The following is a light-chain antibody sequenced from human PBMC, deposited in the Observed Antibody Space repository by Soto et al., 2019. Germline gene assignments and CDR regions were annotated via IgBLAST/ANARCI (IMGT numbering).Light chain of an antibody. CDR1: SGHSSYI. Sequence: QPVLTQPSSASASLGSSVKLTCTLSSGHSSYIIAWHQQQPGKAPRYLMKLEGSGSYNKGSEVPDRFSGSSSGADRYLTISNLQSEDEADYYCETWDSNTRVFGGGTKVTVL. V-gene: IGLV4-60*03. CDR2: LEGSGSY. J-gene: IGLJ3*02. CDR3: ETWDSNTRV.